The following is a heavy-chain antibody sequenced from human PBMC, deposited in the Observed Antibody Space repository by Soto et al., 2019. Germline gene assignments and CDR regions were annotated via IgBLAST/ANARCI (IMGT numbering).Heavy chain of an antibody. J-gene: IGHJ4*02. V-gene: IGHV1-69*13. CDR3: ASARGYSYGLPGNYFDY. D-gene: IGHD5-18*01. Sequence: ASGKVSFKGSGGTLSRYGISWGRQAPGTRVEWMGGIIPIFGTANYAQKFQGRVTITADESTSTAYMELSSLRSEDTAVYYCASARGYSYGLPGNYFDYWGQGTLVTVSS. CDR2: IIPIFGTA. CDR1: GGTLSRYG.